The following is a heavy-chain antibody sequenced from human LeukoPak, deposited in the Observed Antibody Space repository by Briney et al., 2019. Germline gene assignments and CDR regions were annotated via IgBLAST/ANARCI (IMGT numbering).Heavy chain of an antibody. Sequence: GGSLQISCQAAACCFISYCDGRLRHLPGRSRQWMGIIITGGSDTRYSPSFVDDLSISADNSISTAYLLWRSMQASQTAIYYCARHGGGYSYVDSNYYYLDVWGKGTTVTVSS. CDR1: ACCFISYC. CDR2: IITGGSDT. CDR3: ARHGGGYSYVDSNYYYLDV. D-gene: IGHD5-18*01. V-gene: IGHV5-51*01. J-gene: IGHJ6*03.